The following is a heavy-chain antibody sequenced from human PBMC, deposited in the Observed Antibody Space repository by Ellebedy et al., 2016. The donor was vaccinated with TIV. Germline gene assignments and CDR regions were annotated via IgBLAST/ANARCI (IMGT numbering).Heavy chain of an antibody. D-gene: IGHD4-17*01. Sequence: PGGSLRLSCAASGFTFSSFWMHWVRQGPGKGLLWVSRINIDGSRINYADSVKGRFTISRDNSKNTLYLQMTSLRAEDTAVYYCARGDHHDYGDYLDYWGQGTLVTVSS. V-gene: IGHV3-74*01. J-gene: IGHJ4*02. CDR1: GFTFSSFW. CDR3: ARGDHHDYGDYLDY. CDR2: INIDGSRI.